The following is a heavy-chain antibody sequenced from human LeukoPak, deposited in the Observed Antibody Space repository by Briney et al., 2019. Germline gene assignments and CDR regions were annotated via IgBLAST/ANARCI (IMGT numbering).Heavy chain of an antibody. CDR3: AKDSCASTSCYWDY. J-gene: IGHJ4*02. V-gene: IGHV3-23*01. D-gene: IGHD2-2*01. Sequence: PGGSLTLSCAASGFSFSTYAMNWVRQSPGKGLEWLSVISGSGGATYYADSVKGRFTISRDNSKNTLYLQMNSLTAEDTAIYYCAKDSCASTSCYWDYWGQGTLVAVSS. CDR1: GFSFSTYA. CDR2: ISGSGGAT.